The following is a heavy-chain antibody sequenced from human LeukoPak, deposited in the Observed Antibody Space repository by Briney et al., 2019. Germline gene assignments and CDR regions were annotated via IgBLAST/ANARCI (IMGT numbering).Heavy chain of an antibody. CDR1: GYTFTSYY. D-gene: IGHD6-13*01. J-gene: IGHJ4*02. Sequence: ASVKVSCKASGYTFTSYYMYWVRQAPGQGLVWMGMINPSGGSTTYAQKFQGRVTMTRDTSTSTVYMELSSLRSEDTAVYYCARDVGSSSWYFDYWGQGTLVTVSS. CDR2: INPSGGST. CDR3: ARDVGSSSWYFDY. V-gene: IGHV1-46*01.